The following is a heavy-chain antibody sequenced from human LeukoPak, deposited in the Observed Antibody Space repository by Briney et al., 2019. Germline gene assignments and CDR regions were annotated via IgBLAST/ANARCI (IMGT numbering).Heavy chain of an antibody. V-gene: IGHV1-69*05. CDR3: ARDLFYDSSGYYLDY. CDR1: GGTFSSYA. D-gene: IGHD3-22*01. J-gene: IGHJ4*02. CDR2: IIPIFGTA. Sequence: SVKVSCKASGGTFSSYAISWVRQAPGQGLEWMGGIIPIFGTANHAQKFQGRVTITTDESTSTAYMELSSLRSEDTAVYYCARDLFYDSSGYYLDYWGQGTLVTVSS.